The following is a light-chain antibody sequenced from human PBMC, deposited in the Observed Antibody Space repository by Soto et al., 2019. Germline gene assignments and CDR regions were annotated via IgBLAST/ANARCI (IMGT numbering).Light chain of an antibody. J-gene: IGKJ1*01. CDR2: GAS. CDR3: HQYDSPPRT. Sequence: EIVLTQSPGTLSLSPGKRVTLSCRASQSISSTYLAWYQQKPGQAPRLLIYGASSRATGIPDRFSGSGSGTDFTLTISRLEPEDLAVYSGHQYDSPPRTFGKGTKVESK. CDR1: QSISSTY. V-gene: IGKV3-20*01.